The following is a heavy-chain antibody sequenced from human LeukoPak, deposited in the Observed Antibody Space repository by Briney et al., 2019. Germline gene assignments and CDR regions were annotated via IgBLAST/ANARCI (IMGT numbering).Heavy chain of an antibody. CDR3: ARDDRGYSGYEY. CDR2: ISSSSSYI. CDR1: GFTFSSYS. Sequence: GGSLRLSCAASGFTFSSYSMNWVRQAPGKGLEWVSSISSSSSYIYYADSVKGRFTISRDNAKNSLYLQMNSLRAEDTAVYYCARDDRGYSGYEYWGQGTLVTVSS. D-gene: IGHD5-12*01. V-gene: IGHV3-21*01. J-gene: IGHJ4*02.